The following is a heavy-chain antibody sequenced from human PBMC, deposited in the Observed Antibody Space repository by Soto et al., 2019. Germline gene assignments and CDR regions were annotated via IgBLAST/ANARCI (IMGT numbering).Heavy chain of an antibody. V-gene: IGHV3-23*01. CDR2: LTDTGGST. Sequence: GGSLRLSCVDSTSNLKNYAMAWVRQAPGKGLEWASALTDTGGSTYYAASVKGRFTISRDNSRNTLFLQMDRLRVDDTAVYYCAKIKGAITFLHFDTWGQGTLVTVSS. CDR1: TSNLKNYA. CDR3: AKIKGAITFLHFDT. D-gene: IGHD3-16*01. J-gene: IGHJ4*02.